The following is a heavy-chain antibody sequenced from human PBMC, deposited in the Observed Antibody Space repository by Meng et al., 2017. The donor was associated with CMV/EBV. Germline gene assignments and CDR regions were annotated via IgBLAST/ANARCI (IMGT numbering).Heavy chain of an antibody. CDR2: MNPNSGNT. V-gene: IGHV1-8*01. J-gene: IGHJ4*02. D-gene: IGHD2-2*01. CDR3: ARSVVVVPAAPLRAYFDY. CDR1: GDTFTSYD. Sequence: ASVKVSCKASGDTFTSYDINWGRQATGQGLEWMGWMNPNSGNTGYAQKFQGRVTMTRNTSISTAYMELSSLRSEDTAVYYCARSVVVVPAAPLRAYFDYWGQGTLVTVSS.